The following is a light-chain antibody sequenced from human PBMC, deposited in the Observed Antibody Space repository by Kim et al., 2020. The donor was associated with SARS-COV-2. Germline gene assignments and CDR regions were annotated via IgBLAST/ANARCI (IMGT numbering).Light chain of an antibody. Sequence: DIQLTQSPSFLSASVGDRVTITCRASQDISSYLAWYQQKPGKAPKLLIYAASTLQSGVPSRFSGSGSGTEFTLTISSLQPEDFATYYCQQLNSYSITFGQGTRLEIK. CDR1: QDISSY. J-gene: IGKJ5*01. CDR2: AAS. V-gene: IGKV1-9*01. CDR3: QQLNSYSIT.